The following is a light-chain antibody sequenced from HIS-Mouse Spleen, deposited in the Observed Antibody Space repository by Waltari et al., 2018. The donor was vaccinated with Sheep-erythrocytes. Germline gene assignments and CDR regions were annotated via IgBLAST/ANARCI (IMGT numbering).Light chain of an antibody. V-gene: IGKV1-5*03. CDR2: KAS. J-gene: IGKJ4*01. CDR1: QSISSW. CDR3: QQYNSYSPLT. Sequence: DIQMTQSTSTRSASVGDRVTITCRASQSISSWLAWYQQKPGKAPKLLIYKASSLESGVPSRFSGSGSGTEFTLTISSLQPDDFATYYCQQYNSYSPLTFGGGTKVEIK.